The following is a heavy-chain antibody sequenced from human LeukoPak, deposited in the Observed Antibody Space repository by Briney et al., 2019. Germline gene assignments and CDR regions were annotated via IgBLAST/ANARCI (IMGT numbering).Heavy chain of an antibody. D-gene: IGHD2-2*03. J-gene: IGHJ5*02. V-gene: IGHV1-2*02. CDR1: GYTFTGYY. CDR3: ARDGYCSSTSCYSWFDP. CDR2: INPNSGGT. Sequence: ASVKVSCKASGYTFTGYYMRWVRQAPGQGLEWMGWINPNSGGTNYAQKFQGRVTMTRDTSISTAYMELSRLRSDDTAVYYCARDGYCSSTSCYSWFDPWGQGTLVTVSS.